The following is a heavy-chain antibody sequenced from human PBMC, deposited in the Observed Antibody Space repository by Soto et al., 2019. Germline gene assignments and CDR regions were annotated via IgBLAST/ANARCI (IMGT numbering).Heavy chain of an antibody. V-gene: IGHV3-30*09. CDR1: GFTFSHYA. CDR3: AREVILTGYRYGTLDH. D-gene: IGHD3-9*01. CDR2: ISYDGSNK. Sequence: VGSLRLSCAASGFTFSHYAMHWVRQAPGKGLEWVAVISYDGSNKYYADSVRGRFAISRDNSKNTLYVQLNSLRAEDTAVYYCAREVILTGYRYGTLDHWGQGTLVTVPQ. J-gene: IGHJ4*02.